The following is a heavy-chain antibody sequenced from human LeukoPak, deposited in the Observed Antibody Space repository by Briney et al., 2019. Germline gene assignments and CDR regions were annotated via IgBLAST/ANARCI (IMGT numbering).Heavy chain of an antibody. CDR3: AKSGTRVGTCDY. Sequence: PGGSLRLSCSASGFTFNTYAMGWVRQAPGKGLEWVSAISRGETTYYADSVKGRFTISRDNSKNTLYLQMDGRRAEDTAVYYCAKSGTRVGTCDYWGQGTLVTVSS. CDR2: ISRGETT. CDR1: GFTFNTYA. J-gene: IGHJ4*02. V-gene: IGHV3-23*01. D-gene: IGHD1-1*01.